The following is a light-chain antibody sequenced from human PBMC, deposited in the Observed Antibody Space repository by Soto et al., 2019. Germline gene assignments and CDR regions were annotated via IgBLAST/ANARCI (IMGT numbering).Light chain of an antibody. V-gene: IGKV3-20*01. J-gene: IGKJ1*01. CDR2: GAS. CDR3: LQYGRPPRT. CDR1: QSVLNNY. Sequence: EIVLTQSPGTLSLSPGERATLACRGSQSVLNNYLAWYQQKPGQPPRLLIYGASSRATGIPDRFNGSGSGTDFTLTISRLEPEDFAVYYCLQYGRPPRTFGQGTKVEIK.